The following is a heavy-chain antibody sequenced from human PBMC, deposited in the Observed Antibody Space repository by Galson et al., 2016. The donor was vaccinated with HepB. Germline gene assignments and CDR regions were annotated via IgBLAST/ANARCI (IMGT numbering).Heavy chain of an antibody. CDR1: GFTFNSFA. D-gene: IGHD2-15*01. CDR3: ARDGGFCSDATCYYRKR. CDR2: ITGSGHWI. J-gene: IGHJ6*04. Sequence: SLRLSCAASGFTFNSFAMSWVRLAPGKGLEWVSTITGSGHWISYAEAVKGRFITSRDNSKSTLYLQLNNLRADDTAIYYCARDGGFCSDATCYYRKRWGTGTTVTVSS. V-gene: IGHV3-23*01.